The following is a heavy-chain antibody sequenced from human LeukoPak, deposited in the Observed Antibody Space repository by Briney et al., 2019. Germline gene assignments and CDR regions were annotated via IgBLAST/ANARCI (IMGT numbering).Heavy chain of an antibody. V-gene: IGHV4-61*02. CDR2: IYTSGST. D-gene: IGHD4-23*01. Sequence: SQTLSLTCTVSGGSISSGSYYWSWIRQPAGKGLEWIGRIYTSGSTNYNPSLKSRVTISVDTSKNQFSLKLSSVTAADTAVYYCARDSYGGLSNYWGQGTLVTVSS. CDR3: ARDSYGGLSNY. CDR1: GGSISSGSYY. J-gene: IGHJ4*02.